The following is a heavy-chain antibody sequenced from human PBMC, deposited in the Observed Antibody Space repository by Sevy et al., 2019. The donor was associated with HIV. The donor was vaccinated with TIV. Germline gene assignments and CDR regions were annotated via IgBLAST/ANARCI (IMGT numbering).Heavy chain of an antibody. CDR2: ISWNSGSI. V-gene: IGHV3-9*01. J-gene: IGHJ4*02. CDR3: AKDYSGGWYGGASFDY. CDR1: GFTFDDYA. Sequence: GGSLRLSCAASGFTFDDYAMHWVRQAPGKGLEWVSGISWNSGSIGYADSVKGRFTISRDNAKNSLYLQMNRLRAEETALYYCAKDYSGGWYGGASFDYWGQGTLVTVSS. D-gene: IGHD6-19*01.